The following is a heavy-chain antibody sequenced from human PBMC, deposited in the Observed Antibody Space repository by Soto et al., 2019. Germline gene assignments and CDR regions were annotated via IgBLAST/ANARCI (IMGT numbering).Heavy chain of an antibody. Sequence: GGSLRLSCAASGFIFNDYYMSWIRQAPGKGLEWLSNISGSSGSKKYADAGKGRFTISRDNAKKSLYLEMHSLRAEDTAMYYCARYAAEVTTFFDQWGQGTLVTVST. CDR3: ARYAAEVTTFFDQ. CDR1: GFIFNDYY. J-gene: IGHJ4*02. V-gene: IGHV3-11*06. D-gene: IGHD4-17*01. CDR2: ISGSSGSK.